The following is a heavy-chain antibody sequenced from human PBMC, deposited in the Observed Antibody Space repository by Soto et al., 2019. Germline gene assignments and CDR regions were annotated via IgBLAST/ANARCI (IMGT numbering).Heavy chain of an antibody. CDR2: INPNSGGT. CDR1: GYTFTGYY. CDR3: ARNSIAESSVLELAY. Sequence: QVQLVQSGAEVKKPGASVKVSCKASGYTFTGYYMHWVRQAPGQGLEWMGWINPNSGGTNYAQKFQGWVTMTRDTSISTAYMELSRLRSDDTAVYYCARNSIAESSVLELAYWGQGTLVTVSS. J-gene: IGHJ4*02. V-gene: IGHV1-2*04. D-gene: IGHD6-13*01.